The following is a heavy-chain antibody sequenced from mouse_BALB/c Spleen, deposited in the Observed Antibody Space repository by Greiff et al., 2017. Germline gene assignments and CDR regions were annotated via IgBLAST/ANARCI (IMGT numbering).Heavy chain of an antibody. D-gene: IGHD1-1*01. V-gene: IGHV5-17*02. CDR1: GFTFSSFG. CDR2: ISSGSSTI. CDR3: ARSGYYGSTYAIDY. J-gene: IGHJ4*01. Sequence: EVMLVESGGGLVQPGGSRKLSCAASGFTFSSFGMHWVRQAPEKGLEWVAYISSGSSTIYYADTVKGRFTISRDNPKNTLFLQMTSLRSEDTAMYYCARSGYYGSTYAIDYWGQGTSVTVSS.